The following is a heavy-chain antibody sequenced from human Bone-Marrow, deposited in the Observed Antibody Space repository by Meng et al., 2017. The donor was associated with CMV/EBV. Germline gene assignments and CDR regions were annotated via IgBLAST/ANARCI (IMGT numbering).Heavy chain of an antibody. CDR3: AREWSGRRFVVVPADTQYYGMDV. CDR1: GYTFTGYY. V-gene: IGHV1-2*02. Sequence: ASVKVSCKASGYTFTGYYMHWVRQAPGQGLEWMGWINPNSGGTNYAQKFQGRVTMTRDTSISTAYMELSRLRSDDTAVYCCAREWSGRRFVVVPADTQYYGMDVWGQGTTVTVSS. CDR2: INPNSGGT. J-gene: IGHJ6*02. D-gene: IGHD2-2*01.